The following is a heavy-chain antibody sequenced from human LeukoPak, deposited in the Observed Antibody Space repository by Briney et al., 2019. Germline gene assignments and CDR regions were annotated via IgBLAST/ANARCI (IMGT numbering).Heavy chain of an antibody. Sequence: SXRLSCAASGFTVSSNDMNWVRQAPGXGLEWVSLLYSGGNTFYADSVEGRFTISRDNSNNTLYLQLDSLRVEDTAVYYCAGVMRGAFDIWGQGTLVTVSS. CDR3: AGVMRGAFDI. CDR2: LYSGGNT. V-gene: IGHV3-53*01. CDR1: GFTVSSND. J-gene: IGHJ3*02.